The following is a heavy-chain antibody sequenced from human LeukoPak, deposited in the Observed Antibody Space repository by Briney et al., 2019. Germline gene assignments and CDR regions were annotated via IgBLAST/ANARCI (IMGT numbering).Heavy chain of an antibody. CDR3: ARGYCSSTSCYGYWYFDL. Sequence: SETLSLTCTVSGGSISSYYWSWIRQPPGKGLEWIGYIYYSGSTNYNPSLKSRVTISVDTSKNQFSLKLSSVTAADTAVYYCARGYCSSTSCYGYWYFDLWGRGTLVTVSS. CDR2: IYYSGST. D-gene: IGHD2-2*01. CDR1: GGSISSYY. V-gene: IGHV4-59*01. J-gene: IGHJ2*01.